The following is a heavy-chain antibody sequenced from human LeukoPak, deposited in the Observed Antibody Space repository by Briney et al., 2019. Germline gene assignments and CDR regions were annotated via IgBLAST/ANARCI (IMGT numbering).Heavy chain of an antibody. J-gene: IGHJ4*02. D-gene: IGHD3-10*01. V-gene: IGHV1-2*02. CDR3: ARVDMDYYGSGSYPLDY. CDR1: GYTFTGYY. CDR2: INPNSGGT. Sequence: ASVKVSCKASGYTFTGYYMHWVRQAPGQGLEWMGWINPNSGGTNYAQKFQGRVTKTRDTSISTAYMELSRLRSDDTAVYHCARVDMDYYGSGSYPLDYWGQGTLVTVSS.